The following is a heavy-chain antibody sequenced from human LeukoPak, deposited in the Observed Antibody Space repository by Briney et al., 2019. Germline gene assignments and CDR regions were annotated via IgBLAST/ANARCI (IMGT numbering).Heavy chain of an antibody. CDR1: GYTFSSYG. J-gene: IGHJ6*02. Sequence: GASVKVSCKASGYTFSSYGMHWVRQAPGQRLEWMGMINAGNADTNYPQKFQGRVTITRDTSASTAYMELSSLGSEDTAVYYCARAEEGNYYGMDVWGQGTTVTVSS. V-gene: IGHV1-3*01. D-gene: IGHD3-10*01. CDR2: INAGNADT. CDR3: ARAEEGNYYGMDV.